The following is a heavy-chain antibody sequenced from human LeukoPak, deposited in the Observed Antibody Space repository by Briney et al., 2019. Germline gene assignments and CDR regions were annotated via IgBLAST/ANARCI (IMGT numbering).Heavy chain of an antibody. CDR1: GGSISSSSYY. D-gene: IGHD3-9*01. CDR3: ARHPEHYDILTGYGGGAFDI. J-gene: IGHJ3*02. Sequence: TSETLSLTCTVSGGSISSSSYYWGWIRQPPGKGLEWIGSIYYSGSTYYNPSLKSRVTISVDTSKNQFSLKLSSVTAADTAVYYCARHPEHYDILTGYGGGAFDIWGQGTMATVSS. CDR2: IYYSGST. V-gene: IGHV4-39*01.